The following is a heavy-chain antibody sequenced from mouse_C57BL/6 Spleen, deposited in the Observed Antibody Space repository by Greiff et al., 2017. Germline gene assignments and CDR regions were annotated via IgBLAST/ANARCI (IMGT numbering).Heavy chain of an antibody. V-gene: IGHV1-53*01. CDR1: GYTFTSYW. D-gene: IGHD1-1*01. CDR3: ARGIYYYGSSWYFDV. J-gene: IGHJ1*03. CDR2: INPSNGGT. Sequence: QVKLQQPGPELVKPGASVKLSCKASGYTFTSYWMHWVKQRPGQGLEWIGNINPSNGGTNYNEKFKSKATLTVDKSTSTAYMQLSSQTSEDSAVYYRARGIYYYGSSWYFDVWGTGTTVTVSS.